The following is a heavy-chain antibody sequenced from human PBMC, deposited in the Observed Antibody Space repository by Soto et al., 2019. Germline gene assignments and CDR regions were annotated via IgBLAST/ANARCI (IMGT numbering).Heavy chain of an antibody. CDR3: ARGLTSGEY. J-gene: IGHJ4*02. Sequence: QVQLVQSGAEVKNPGASVKLSCKASGYTFTSFYIHWVRQAPGQGLEWMAIINPNGGSTNYAPNLQGRVTLTRDTSTNTVYIELSSLGSEDTAVYYCARGLTSGEYWDQGTLVTVSS. CDR1: GYTFTSFY. D-gene: IGHD7-27*01. V-gene: IGHV1-46*01. CDR2: INPNGGST.